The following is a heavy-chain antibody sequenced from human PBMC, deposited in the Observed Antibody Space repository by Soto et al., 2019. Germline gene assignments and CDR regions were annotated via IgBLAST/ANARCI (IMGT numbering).Heavy chain of an antibody. Sequence: SETLSLTCTVSGGSISSGGYYWSWIRQHPGKGLEWIGYIYYSGSTYYNPSLKSRVTISVDTSKNQFSLKLSSATAADTAVYYCARSPNYGDYVVTFWSQGTLVTVSS. CDR1: GGSISSGGYY. V-gene: IGHV4-31*03. CDR3: ARSPNYGDYVVTF. D-gene: IGHD4-17*01. J-gene: IGHJ4*02. CDR2: IYYSGST.